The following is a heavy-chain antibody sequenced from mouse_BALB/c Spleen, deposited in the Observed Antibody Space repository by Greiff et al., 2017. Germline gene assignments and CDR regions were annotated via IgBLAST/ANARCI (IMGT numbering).Heavy chain of an antibody. D-gene: IGHD1-1*01. Sequence: EVHLVESGPGLVKPSQSLSLTCSVTGYSITSGYYWNWIRQFPGNKLEWMGYISYDGSNNYNPSLKNRISITRDTSKNQFFLKLNSVTTEDTATYYCARRAGSSYGYYFDYWGQGTTLTVSS. CDR2: ISYDGSN. CDR1: GYSITSGYY. V-gene: IGHV3-6*02. J-gene: IGHJ2*01. CDR3: ARRAGSSYGYYFDY.